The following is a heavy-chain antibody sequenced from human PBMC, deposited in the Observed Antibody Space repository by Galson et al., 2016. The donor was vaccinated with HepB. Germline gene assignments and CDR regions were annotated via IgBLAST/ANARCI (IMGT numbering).Heavy chain of an antibody. CDR3: ARFYGVLGYFDY. Sequence: TLSLTCTVSGGSISSGGFYWSWIRQHPGKGLEWIGYIYNSGSAYYTPSLKSRLIITVDTSKNQLSLKLSSVTAADTAVYYCARFYGVLGYFDYWGQGTLVTVSA. J-gene: IGHJ4*02. V-gene: IGHV4-31*03. CDR2: IYNSGSA. CDR1: GGSISSGGFY. D-gene: IGHD4-17*01.